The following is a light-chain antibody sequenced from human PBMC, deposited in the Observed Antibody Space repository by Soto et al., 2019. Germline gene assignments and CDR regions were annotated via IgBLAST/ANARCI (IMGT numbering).Light chain of an antibody. J-gene: IGKJ2*03. CDR3: QHLRTYPFS. Sequence: DIQLTQSPSFLSASVGDRVTVSCRASQDISTSLAWFQQKAGKVPQLLVYPASTLQDGVPSRFSGSGSGTYSTLTINNLQAEDFATYYCQHLRTYPFSFGPGTKLDIK. CDR2: PAS. V-gene: IGKV1-9*01. CDR1: QDISTS.